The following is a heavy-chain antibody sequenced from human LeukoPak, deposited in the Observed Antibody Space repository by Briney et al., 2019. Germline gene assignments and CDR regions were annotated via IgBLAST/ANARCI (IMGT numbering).Heavy chain of an antibody. CDR2: ISSSSSYI. J-gene: IGHJ6*02. D-gene: IGHD1-14*01. V-gene: IGHV3-21*01. CDR3: ASPPTDTYYYYGMDV. Sequence: GGSLRLSCAASGFTFSSYSMNWVRQAPGQGPEWVSSISSSSSYIYYADSVKGRFTISRDNAKNSLYLQMNSLRAEDTAVYYCASPPTDTYYYYGMDVWGQGTTVTVSS. CDR1: GFTFSSYS.